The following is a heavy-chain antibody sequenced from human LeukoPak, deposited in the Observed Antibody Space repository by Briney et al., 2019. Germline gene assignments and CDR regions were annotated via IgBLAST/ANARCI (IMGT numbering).Heavy chain of an antibody. CDR1: GYTFTGYY. CDR2: INPNSGGT. J-gene: IGHJ3*02. D-gene: IGHD1-1*01. V-gene: IGHV1-2*02. CDR3: ARDSVGGQLERPVSAFDI. Sequence: ASVKVSCKASGYTFTGYYMHWVRQAPGQGLEWMGWINPNSGGTNYAQKFQGRVTMTRDTSISTAYMELSRLRSDDTAVYYCARDSVGGQLERPVSAFDIWGQGTMVTVSS.